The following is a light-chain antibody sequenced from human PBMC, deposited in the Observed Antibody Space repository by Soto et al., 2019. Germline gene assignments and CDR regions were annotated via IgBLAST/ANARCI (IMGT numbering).Light chain of an antibody. CDR3: QQYYTTPPIS. V-gene: IGKV4-1*01. Sequence: DIVMTQSPDSLTVTLGERATINCTSSQSLLFSSDNRNYLAWYQQKAGQPPKLLIHWASSRESGVPDRFSGSGSGTDFTLTISSLQAEDVAVYYCQQYYTTPPISFGGGTKVDIK. CDR2: WAS. J-gene: IGKJ4*01. CDR1: QSLLFSSDNRNY.